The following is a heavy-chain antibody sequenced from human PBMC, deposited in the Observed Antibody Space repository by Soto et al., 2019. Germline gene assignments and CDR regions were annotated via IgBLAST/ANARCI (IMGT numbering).Heavy chain of an antibody. V-gene: IGHV4-31*03. Sequence: SETMCLTCSVSGGSIGGGGGYWSWIRQHPGKGLEWIGYIYYSGSTYYNPSLKSRVTISVDTSKNQFSLKLSSVTAADTAVYYCARGRGYSGYDWADFDYWGQGTLVTVSS. CDR1: GGSIGGGGGY. CDR3: ARGRGYSGYDWADFDY. CDR2: IYYSGST. D-gene: IGHD5-12*01. J-gene: IGHJ4*02.